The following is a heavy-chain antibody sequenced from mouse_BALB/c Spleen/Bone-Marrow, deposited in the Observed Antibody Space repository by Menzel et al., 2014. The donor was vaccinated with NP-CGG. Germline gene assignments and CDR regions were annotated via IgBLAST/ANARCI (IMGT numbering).Heavy chain of an antibody. D-gene: IGHD1-2*01. J-gene: IGHJ2*01. CDR3: ARFITTATEYFDY. CDR1: GYTFTSYT. CDR2: INPSSGYT. Sequence: QVQLQQPGAELARPGASVKMSCKASGYTFTSYTMHWVKRRPGQGLEWIGYINPSSGYTNYNQKFKDKATLTADKSSSTAYMQPSSLTSEDSAVYYCARFITTATEYFDYWGQGTTLTVSS. V-gene: IGHV1-4*01.